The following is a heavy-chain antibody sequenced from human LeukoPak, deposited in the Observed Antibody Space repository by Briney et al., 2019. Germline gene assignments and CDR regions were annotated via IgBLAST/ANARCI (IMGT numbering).Heavy chain of an antibody. D-gene: IGHD6-19*01. V-gene: IGHV1-2*04. J-gene: IGHJ6*02. CDR1: GYTFTGYY. CDR3: ARERIAVAGTTYYYYYGMDV. Sequence: ASVKVSRKASGYTFTGYYMHWVRQAPGQGLEWMGWINPNSGGTNYAQKFQGWVTMTRDTSISTAYMELSRLRSDDTAVYYCARERIAVAGTTYYYYYGMDVWGQGTTVTVSS. CDR2: INPNSGGT.